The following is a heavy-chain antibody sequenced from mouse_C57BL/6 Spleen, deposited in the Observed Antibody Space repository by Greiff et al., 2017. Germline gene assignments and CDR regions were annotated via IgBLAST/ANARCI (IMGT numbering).Heavy chain of an antibody. CDR3: ARSGGVLAGYFDV. D-gene: IGHD6-1*01. CDR2: IYPGSGST. CDR1: GYTFTSYW. Sequence: QVQLKQPGAELVKPGASVKMSCKASGYTFTSYWITWVKQRPGQGLEWIGDIYPGSGSTNYNEKFKSKATLTVDTSSSTAYMQLSSLTSEDSAVYYCARSGGVLAGYFDVWGTGTTVTVSS. J-gene: IGHJ1*03. V-gene: IGHV1-55*01.